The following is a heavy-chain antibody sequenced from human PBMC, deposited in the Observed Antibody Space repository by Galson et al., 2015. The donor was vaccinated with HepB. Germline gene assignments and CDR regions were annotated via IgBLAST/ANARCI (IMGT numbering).Heavy chain of an antibody. CDR3: ARARTQMVRGVNGP. D-gene: IGHD3-10*01. J-gene: IGHJ5*02. V-gene: IGHV3-7*03. CDR2: IKEDGSEK. Sequence: SLRLSCAASGFSFSTHWMSWVRQAPGKGLEWVANIKEDGSEKYYVDSVKGRFTISRDNAKNSLYLQMNSLRTEDTAVYHCARARTQMVRGVNGPWGQGTLVTVSS. CDR1: GFSFSTHW.